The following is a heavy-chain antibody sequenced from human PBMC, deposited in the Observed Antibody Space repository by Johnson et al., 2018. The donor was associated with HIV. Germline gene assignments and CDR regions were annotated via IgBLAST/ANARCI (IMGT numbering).Heavy chain of an antibody. Sequence: QEKLVESGGGVVQPGRSLRLSCAASGFTFSSYAMHWVRQAPGKGLEWVAVISYDGSNKYYADSVEGRFTISRDNAKNSLYLQMNSLRAADTALYYCAGVRRDCSGGSCYRWGTFDIWGQGTMVTVSS. CDR3: AGVRRDCSGGSCYRWGTFDI. CDR2: ISYDGSNK. D-gene: IGHD2-15*01. J-gene: IGHJ3*02. CDR1: GFTFSSYA. V-gene: IGHV3-30*04.